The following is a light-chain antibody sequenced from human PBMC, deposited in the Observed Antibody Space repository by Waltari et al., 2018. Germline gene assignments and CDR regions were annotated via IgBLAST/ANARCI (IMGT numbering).Light chain of an antibody. V-gene: IGKV3-20*01. J-gene: IGKJ4*01. CDR3: QQYGSSPLT. CDR1: QSVSSSY. CDR2: GAS. Sequence: EIVLTQSPGTLSLSPGERATLSCRASQSVSSSYLAWYQQKPGQAPRLLIYGASSRATGIPDRFSGSVSGIDFTLTISRLEPEDFAVYYCQQYGSSPLTFGGGTKVEIK.